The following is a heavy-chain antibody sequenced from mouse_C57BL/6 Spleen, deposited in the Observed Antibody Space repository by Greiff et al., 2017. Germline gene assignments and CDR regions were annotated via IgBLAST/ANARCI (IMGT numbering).Heavy chain of an antibody. CDR3: ARGGYGAWFAY. D-gene: IGHD3-1*01. V-gene: IGHV1-26*01. Sequence: VQLQQSGPELVKPGASVKISCKASGYTFTDYYMNWVKQSHGKSLEWIGDINPNNGGTSYNQKFKGKATLTVDKSSSTAYMELRSLTSEDSAVYYGARGGYGAWFAYWGQGTLVTVSA. J-gene: IGHJ3*01. CDR1: GYTFTDYY. CDR2: INPNNGGT.